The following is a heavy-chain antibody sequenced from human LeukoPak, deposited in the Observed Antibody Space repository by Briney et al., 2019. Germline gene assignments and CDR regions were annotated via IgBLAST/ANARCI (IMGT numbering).Heavy chain of an antibody. D-gene: IGHD5-18*01. Sequence: GESLKISCKGSGYSFTSYWIGWVRQMPGKGLEWMGIIYPGDSDTRYSPSFQGQVTISADKSISTAYLQWSSLKASDTAMYYCARQDTAMVSGTGFDYWGQGTLVTVSS. CDR2: IYPGDSDT. CDR3: ARQDTAMVSGTGFDY. J-gene: IGHJ4*02. CDR1: GYSFTSYW. V-gene: IGHV5-51*01.